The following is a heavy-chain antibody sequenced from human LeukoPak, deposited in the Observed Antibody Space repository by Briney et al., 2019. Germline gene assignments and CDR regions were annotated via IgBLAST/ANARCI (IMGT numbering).Heavy chain of an antibody. J-gene: IGHJ4*02. CDR2: ITYDGSA. D-gene: IGHD2-2*01. CDR3: ARQFATASADTRGYFDF. CDR1: GASISSSNGY. Sequence: PSETLSLACSVSGASISSSNGYWGWIRQAPRKGLEWIGSITYDGSAHYNPSLMSRATILVDTSKNQFSLKLSSVTAADAAMYYCARQFATASADTRGYFDFWGQGTVVTVSS. V-gene: IGHV4-39*01.